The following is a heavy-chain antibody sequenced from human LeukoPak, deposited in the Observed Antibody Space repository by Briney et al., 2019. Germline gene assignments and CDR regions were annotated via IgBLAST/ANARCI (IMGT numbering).Heavy chain of an antibody. J-gene: IGHJ4*02. CDR1: GDSISSSTHY. D-gene: IGHD1-26*01. V-gene: IGHV4-39*01. CDR3: AGRDVSSGRYGLDY. CDR2: LYYSGST. Sequence: SETLSLTCAVSGDSISSSTHYWGWIRQPPGKGLEWIGSLYYSGSTYYNPSLRSRVTISVDTSKNQLSLKVTSVTAADTAVYYCAGRDVSSGRYGLDYWGQGTLVTVSS.